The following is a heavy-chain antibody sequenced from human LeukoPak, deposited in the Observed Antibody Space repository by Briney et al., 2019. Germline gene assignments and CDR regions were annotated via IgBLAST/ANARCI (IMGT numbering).Heavy chain of an antibody. D-gene: IGHD6-19*01. CDR1: GFTFSSYA. CDR2: ISYDGSNK. Sequence: GGSLRLSCAASGFTFSSYAMSWVRQAPGKGLEWVAVISYDGSNKYYADSVKGRFTISRDNSKNTLYLQVNSLRAEDTAVYYCARDLVIAVAGIYGMDVWGQGTTVTVSS. CDR3: ARDLVIAVAGIYGMDV. J-gene: IGHJ6*02. V-gene: IGHV3-30*03.